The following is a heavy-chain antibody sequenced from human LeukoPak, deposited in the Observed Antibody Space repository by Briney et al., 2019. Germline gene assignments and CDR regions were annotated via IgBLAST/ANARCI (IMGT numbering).Heavy chain of an antibody. CDR2: IYPGDSYT. CDR3: ARQAVAGIIYYGMDV. V-gene: IGHV5-51*01. CDR1: GYSFTSYW. J-gene: IGHJ6*02. D-gene: IGHD6-19*01. Sequence: GESLKISCKGSGYSFTSYWIGWVRQMPGKGLEWMGIIYPGDSYTRDSPSFQVQVTSSADKSISTDYMQWSSLKASDTAMYYCARQAVAGIIYYGMDVWGQGTTVNVSS.